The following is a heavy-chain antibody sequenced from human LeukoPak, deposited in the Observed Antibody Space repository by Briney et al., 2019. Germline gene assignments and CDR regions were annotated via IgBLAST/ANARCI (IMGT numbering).Heavy chain of an antibody. D-gene: IGHD2-2*01. Sequence: SETLSLTCTVAGGSISSYYWSWIRQPAGKGLEWIGRIYTSGSTNYNPSLKSRVTISVDTSKNQFSLKLSSVTAADTAVYYCASEGGGCSSTSCYAGDFDYWGQGTLVTVSS. CDR1: GGSISSYY. J-gene: IGHJ4*02. V-gene: IGHV4-4*07. CDR2: IYTSGST. CDR3: ASEGGGCSSTSCYAGDFDY.